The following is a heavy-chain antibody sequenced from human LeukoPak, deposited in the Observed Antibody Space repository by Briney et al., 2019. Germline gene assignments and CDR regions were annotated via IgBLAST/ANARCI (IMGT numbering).Heavy chain of an antibody. Sequence: ASVKISCKASGYSFTTYYMHWMRQAPGQGLEWMGTMNPRGGSTNYAQKFQGRVTMIRDPSTSTVYMELSSLRFEDTAVYYCARVDDYGGNSVGYWGQGTLVTVSS. CDR3: ARVDDYGGNSVGY. D-gene: IGHD4-23*01. V-gene: IGHV1-46*01. CDR2: MNPRGGST. J-gene: IGHJ4*02. CDR1: GYSFTTYY.